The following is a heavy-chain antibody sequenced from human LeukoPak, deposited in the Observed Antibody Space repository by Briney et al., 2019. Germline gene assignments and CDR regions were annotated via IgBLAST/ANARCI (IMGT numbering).Heavy chain of an antibody. V-gene: IGHV3-9*03. CDR3: AKDIRFLSSSGWYWEAFDI. D-gene: IGHD6-19*01. Sequence: TGRSLRLSRAASGFTFDDYAMHWVRQAPGKGLEWVSGISWNSGSIGYADSVKGRFTISRDNAKNSLYLQMNSLRAEDMALYYCAKDIRFLSSSGWYWEAFDIWGQGTMVTVSS. CDR2: ISWNSGSI. CDR1: GFTFDDYA. J-gene: IGHJ3*02.